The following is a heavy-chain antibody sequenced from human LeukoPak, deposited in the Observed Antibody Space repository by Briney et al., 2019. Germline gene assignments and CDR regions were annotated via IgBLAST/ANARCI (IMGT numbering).Heavy chain of an antibody. Sequence: GGSLRLSCAASGFTFSTYWMSWVRQAPGKGLQWVVNIKPDGSEKYYVDSVKGRFTISRDNAKNSVHLQMNSLRVEDTAVYYCARGQSWAFDFWGQGTLVTVSS. CDR2: IKPDGSEK. V-gene: IGHV3-7*05. J-gene: IGHJ4*02. D-gene: IGHD1-26*01. CDR1: GFTFSTYW. CDR3: ARGQSWAFDF.